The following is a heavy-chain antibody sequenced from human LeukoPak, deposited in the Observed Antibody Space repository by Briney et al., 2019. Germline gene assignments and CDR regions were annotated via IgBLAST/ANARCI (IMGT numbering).Heavy chain of an antibody. CDR3: ARDGIAVAGKGWFDP. D-gene: IGHD6-19*01. CDR2: INPNSGGT. Sequence: ASVKVSCKASGSTFTGYYMHWVRQALGQGLEWRGWINPNSGGTNYAQKFQGRVTMTRDTSISTAYMELNRLRSDDTAVYYCARDGIAVAGKGWFDPWGQGTLVTVSS. V-gene: IGHV1-2*02. J-gene: IGHJ5*02. CDR1: GSTFTGYY.